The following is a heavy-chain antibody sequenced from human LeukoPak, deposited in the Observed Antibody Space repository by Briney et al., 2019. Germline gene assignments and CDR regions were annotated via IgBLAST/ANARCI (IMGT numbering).Heavy chain of an antibody. CDR2: IYTSGST. CDR3: ARDKLHRENAFDI. D-gene: IGHD5-24*01. V-gene: IGHV4-39*07. Sequence: SETLSLTCTVSGGSISSSSYYWGWIRQPPGKGLEWIGRIYTSGSTNYNPSLKSRVTMSVDTSKNQFSLKLSSVTAADTAVYYCARDKLHRENAFDIWGQGTMVTVSS. CDR1: GGSISSSSYY. J-gene: IGHJ3*02.